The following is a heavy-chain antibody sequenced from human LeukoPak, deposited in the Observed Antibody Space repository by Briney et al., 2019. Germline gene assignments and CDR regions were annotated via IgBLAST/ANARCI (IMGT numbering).Heavy chain of an antibody. J-gene: IGHJ4*02. CDR3: ATGYVWGSYRPDPIGLDY. CDR1: GYTFTSYG. Sequence: ASVKVSCKASGYTFTSYGISWVRQAPGQGLEWMGWISAYNGNTNYAQKLQGRVTMTTDTSTSTAYMELRSLRSDDTAVYYCATGYVWGSYRPDPIGLDYWGQGTLVTVSS. CDR2: ISAYNGNT. V-gene: IGHV1-18*01. D-gene: IGHD3-16*02.